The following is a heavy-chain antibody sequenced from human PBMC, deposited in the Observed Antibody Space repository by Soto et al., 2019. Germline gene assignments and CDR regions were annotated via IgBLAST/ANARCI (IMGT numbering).Heavy chain of an antibody. D-gene: IGHD3-10*01. V-gene: IGHV3-11*01. CDR3: ARDKKNSYYYGSGSYSHRDFDY. J-gene: IGHJ4*02. CDR1: GFTFSDYY. Sequence: GGSLRLSCAASGFTFSDYYMSWIRQAPGKGLEWVSYISSSGSTIYYADSVKGRFTISRDNAKNSLYLQMNSLRAEDTAVYYCARDKKNSYYYGSGSYSHRDFDYWAQGTLVTVSS. CDR2: ISSSGSTI.